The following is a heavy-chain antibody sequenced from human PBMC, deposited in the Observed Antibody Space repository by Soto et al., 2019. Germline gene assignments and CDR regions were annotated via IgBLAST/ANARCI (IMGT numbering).Heavy chain of an antibody. V-gene: IGHV1-69*01. D-gene: IGHD2-15*01. CDR2: IIPIFGTA. CDR1: GGTFSSYA. J-gene: IGHJ5*02. Sequence: QVQLVQSGAEVKKPGSSVKVSCKASGGTFSSYAISWVRQAPGQGLEWMGGIIPIFGTANYAQTFQGRVTITADESTSTAYMELSSLRSEDTAVYYCAGGEEGYCSGGSCYFNWFDPWGQGTLVTVSS. CDR3: AGGEEGYCSGGSCYFNWFDP.